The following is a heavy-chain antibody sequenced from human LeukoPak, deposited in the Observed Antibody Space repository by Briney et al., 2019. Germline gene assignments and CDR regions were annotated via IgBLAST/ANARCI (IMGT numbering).Heavy chain of an antibody. CDR2: ISASGTIT. CDR3: ARDVVYSDTTYYYYYMDV. Sequence: GGSLRLSCAASGFTFSSYEMNWVRQAPGKGLEWISYISASGTITHYADSVEGRFTISRDNAKNSLYLQMNSLRAEDTAVYYCARDVVYSDTTYYYYYMDVWGKGTTVTVSS. J-gene: IGHJ6*03. CDR1: GFTFSSYE. V-gene: IGHV3-48*03. D-gene: IGHD2-2*01.